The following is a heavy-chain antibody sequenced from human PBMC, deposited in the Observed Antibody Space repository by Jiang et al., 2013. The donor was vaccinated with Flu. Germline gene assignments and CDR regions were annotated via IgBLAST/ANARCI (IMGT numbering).Heavy chain of an antibody. CDR3: WVMMAGNNWFDP. V-gene: IGHV1-69*02. Sequence: CKASGGTFSSYTISWVRQAPGQGLEWMGRIIPILGIANYAQKFQGRVTITADKSTSTAYMELSSLRSEDTAVYYCWVMMAGNNWFDPWGQGTLVTVSS. CDR1: GGTFSSYT. CDR2: IIPILGIA. J-gene: IGHJ5*02. D-gene: IGHD6-19*01.